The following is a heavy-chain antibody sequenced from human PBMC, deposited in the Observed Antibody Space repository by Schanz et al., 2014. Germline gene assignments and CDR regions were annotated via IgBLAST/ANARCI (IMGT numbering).Heavy chain of an antibody. Sequence: QLQLQESGPGLVKPSETLSLTCTVSGGSIRRSTYYWGWIRPPPGKGLEWVASIYNSGSAYYGPSLKSRVTISVETSKNQFSLRLNSVTASDTAVYYCVRQLLWFGESGVDTWGQGTLVVVSS. D-gene: IGHD3-10*01. CDR1: GGSIRRSTYY. J-gene: IGHJ5*02. CDR3: VRQLLWFGESGVDT. V-gene: IGHV4-39*01. CDR2: IYNSGSA.